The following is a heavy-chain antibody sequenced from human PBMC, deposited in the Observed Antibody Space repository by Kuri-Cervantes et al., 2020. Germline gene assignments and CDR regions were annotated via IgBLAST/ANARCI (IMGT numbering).Heavy chain of an antibody. CDR2: IWYDGSNK. J-gene: IGHJ4*02. D-gene: IGHD2-15*01. Sequence: GESLKISCAASGFTFSSYGMHWVRQAPGKGLEWVAVIWYDGSNKYYADSVKGRFTISRDNAKNTLFLQLNSLRAEDTAVYYCARDHGSGGSGDYWGQGTLVTVSS. CDR1: GFTFSSYG. V-gene: IGHV3-33*01. CDR3: ARDHGSGGSGDY.